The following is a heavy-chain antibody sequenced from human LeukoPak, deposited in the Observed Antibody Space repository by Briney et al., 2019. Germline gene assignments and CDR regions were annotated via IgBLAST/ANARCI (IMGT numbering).Heavy chain of an antibody. J-gene: IGHJ4*02. V-gene: IGHV3-48*03. CDR3: ARENDSTGYYYGLVDY. Sequence: PGGSLRLSCAASGFTFSSYEMNWVRQAPGKGLEWVSYISTSGDNIHYADSVKGRFTISRDNAKNSLYLQMNSLRAEDTAVYYFARENDSTGYYYGLVDYCGRGTRVTVS. D-gene: IGHD3-22*01. CDR1: GFTFSSYE. CDR2: ISTSGDNI.